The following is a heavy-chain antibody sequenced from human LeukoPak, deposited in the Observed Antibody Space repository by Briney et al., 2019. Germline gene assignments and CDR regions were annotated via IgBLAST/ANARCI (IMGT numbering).Heavy chain of an antibody. CDR2: ISGSSNTI. CDR1: GFTFSSYS. CDR3: AKEGYSSSWWGGAFDI. D-gene: IGHD6-13*01. J-gene: IGHJ3*02. Sequence: GGSLRLSCAASGFTFSSYSVNWVRQAPGKGLEWVSYISGSSNTIYYADSVKGRFTISRDNAKNSLYLQMNSLRAEDTAVYYCAKEGYSSSWWGGAFDIWGQGTMVTVSS. V-gene: IGHV3-48*01.